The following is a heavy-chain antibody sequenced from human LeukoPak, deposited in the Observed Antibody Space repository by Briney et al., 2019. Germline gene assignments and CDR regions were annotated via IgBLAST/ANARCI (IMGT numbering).Heavy chain of an antibody. CDR2: VGHEDGRT. CDR1: GSTLTKIS. CDR3: ATGAIVFDF. J-gene: IGHJ4*02. V-gene: IGHV1-24*01. Sequence: ASVKVSCKVSGSTLTKISIDWVRRSPGKGLEWMGSVGHEDGRTIHAQKFQGRFNMTVDTATDTAYMEMSSLMSEDTAIYYCATGAIVFDFWGQGTLVTVSS. D-gene: IGHD3-22*01.